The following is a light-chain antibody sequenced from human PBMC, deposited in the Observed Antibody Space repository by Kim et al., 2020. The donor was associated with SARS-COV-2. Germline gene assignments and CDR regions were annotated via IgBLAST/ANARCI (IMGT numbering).Light chain of an antibody. CDR2: GAS. Sequence: EIVMTQSPGTLSVSPGEGVAISCRASQSINDDLAWYQQRLGQPPRLIIYGASTRATGIPPRFSGNGSGTEFTLTISSLQSEDFAVYYCQQYNNWLWTFGQGTKVDIK. V-gene: IGKV3-15*01. J-gene: IGKJ1*01. CDR3: QQYNNWLWT. CDR1: QSINDD.